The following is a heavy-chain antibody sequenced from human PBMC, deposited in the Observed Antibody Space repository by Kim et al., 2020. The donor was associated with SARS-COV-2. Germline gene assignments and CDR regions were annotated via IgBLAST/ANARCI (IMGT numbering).Heavy chain of an antibody. D-gene: IGHD2-15*01. Sequence: GRFTISRDNSKNTLYLQMNSLRAEDTAVYYCATGYCSGGSCYGHPYYFDYWGQGTLVTVSS. V-gene: IGHV3-30*07. J-gene: IGHJ4*02. CDR3: ATGYCSGGSCYGHPYYFDY.